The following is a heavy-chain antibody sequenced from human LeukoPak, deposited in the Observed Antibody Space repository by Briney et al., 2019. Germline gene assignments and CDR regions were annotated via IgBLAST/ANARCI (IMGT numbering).Heavy chain of an antibody. CDR1: GGTFSNYA. V-gene: IGHV1-69*06. CDR3: ARDTYYDSSGYYYVARQFDY. CDR2: IIPIFGTA. Sequence: SVTVSCKASGGTFSNYAINWVRQAPGQGLEWMGGIIPIFGTANYAQKFQGRVTITADKSTSTVYMELNSLKSDDTAVYYCARDTYYDSSGYYYVARQFDYWGQGTLVTVSS. J-gene: IGHJ4*02. D-gene: IGHD3-22*01.